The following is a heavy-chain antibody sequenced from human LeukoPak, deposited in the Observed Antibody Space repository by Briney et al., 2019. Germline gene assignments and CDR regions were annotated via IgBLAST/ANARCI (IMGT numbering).Heavy chain of an antibody. V-gene: IGHV1-18*01. D-gene: IGHD4-17*01. Sequence: ASVNVSCKASGYTFTSYGISWVRQAPGQGREWMGWISAYNGNTNYAQKLQGRVTMTTDTYTSTAYMELRRLRSDDTAVYYCARTVCGDYPQTHYYYYGMDVWGQGTTVTVSS. CDR3: ARTVCGDYPQTHYYYYGMDV. J-gene: IGHJ6*02. CDR1: GYTFTSYG. CDR2: ISAYNGNT.